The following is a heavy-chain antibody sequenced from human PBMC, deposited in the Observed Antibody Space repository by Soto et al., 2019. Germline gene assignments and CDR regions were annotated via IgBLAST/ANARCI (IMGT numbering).Heavy chain of an antibody. CDR2: ISWNSGII. CDR3: ANVIEWGGSNLNHALGI. Sequence: EMKLVEFGGGLEQPGMSLRLSCAASGFTFDDYAMHWVRQAPGKGLEWVSGISWNSGIIDYADSVKGRVTISRDNSQNSLYVQMYSLRPEDTALYYCANVIEWGGSNLNHALGIWCQGSLVSVSS. CDR1: GFTFDDYA. J-gene: IGHJ3*02. D-gene: IGHD1-26*01. V-gene: IGHV3-9*01.